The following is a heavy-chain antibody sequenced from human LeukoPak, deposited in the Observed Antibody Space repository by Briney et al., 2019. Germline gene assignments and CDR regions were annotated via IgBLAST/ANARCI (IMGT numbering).Heavy chain of an antibody. CDR2: ISSGSRYI. D-gene: IGHD5-18*01. Sequence: GGSLRLSCVGSEFTFSDYSMNWVRQAPGKGLEWVESISSGSRYIYSADSVKGRFTISRDNAQNSLFLQMNSLRVEDTAVYYCARVGRGGNSYGYIDDWGQGTLVTVSS. V-gene: IGHV3-21*01. J-gene: IGHJ4*02. CDR1: EFTFSDYS. CDR3: ARVGRGGNSYGYIDD.